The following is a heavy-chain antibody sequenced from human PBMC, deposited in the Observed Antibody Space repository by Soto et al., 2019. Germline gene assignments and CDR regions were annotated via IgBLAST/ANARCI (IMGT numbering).Heavy chain of an antibody. CDR1: GFTFSSYG. CDR2: IWCDGSNK. J-gene: IGHJ4*02. Sequence: GGSLRLSCAASGFTFSSYGMHWVRQAPGKGLEWVAVIWCDGSNKYYADSVKGRFTISSDNSKNTLYLQMNSLRAEDTAVYYCARDLLPGIAVAGYWGQGTLVTVSS. CDR3: ARDLLPGIAVAGY. V-gene: IGHV3-33*01. D-gene: IGHD6-19*01.